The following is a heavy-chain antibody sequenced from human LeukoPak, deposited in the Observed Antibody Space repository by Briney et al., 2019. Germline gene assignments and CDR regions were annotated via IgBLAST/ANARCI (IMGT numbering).Heavy chain of an antibody. CDR1: GYTFNSYA. D-gene: IGHD2-2*01. CDR2: INAGNGNT. Sequence: GASVKVSCKASGYTFNSYAMHWVRQAPGQRLEWMGWINAGNGNTKYSQKFQGRVTITRDTSASTAYMELTSLRSEDTAVYYCARDLVVVVPAAHYYYYGMDVWGQGTTVTVSS. J-gene: IGHJ6*02. V-gene: IGHV1-3*01. CDR3: ARDLVVVVPAAHYYYYGMDV.